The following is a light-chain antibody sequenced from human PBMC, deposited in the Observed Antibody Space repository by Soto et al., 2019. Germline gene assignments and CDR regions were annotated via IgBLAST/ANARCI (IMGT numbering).Light chain of an antibody. CDR3: QHRGNWPRT. V-gene: IGKV3-11*01. CDR2: DSS. Sequence: EIVLTQSPATLSLSPGERATLSCRASQSVSSYLAWYQQKPGQAPRLLIYDSSNRATGIPARFSGSGSGTDFTLTISRLEPEDFAVYYCQHRGNWPRTFGQGTTVEIK. CDR1: QSVSSY. J-gene: IGKJ1*01.